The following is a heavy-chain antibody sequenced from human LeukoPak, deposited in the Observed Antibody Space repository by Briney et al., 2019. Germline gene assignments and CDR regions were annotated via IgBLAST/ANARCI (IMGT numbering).Heavy chain of an antibody. D-gene: IGHD1-26*01. CDR2: IKQDGSEK. CDR3: ATGLVGANR. V-gene: IGHV3-7*05. J-gene: IGHJ5*02. Sequence: GGSLRLFCAASGIPFSSYWMSWVRQGPGKGLEWVANIKQDGSEKYYVGSVKGRFTISRDNAKNSLYLQINSLRADDTAVYYCATGLVGANRWGQGTLVTVSS. CDR1: GIPFSSYW.